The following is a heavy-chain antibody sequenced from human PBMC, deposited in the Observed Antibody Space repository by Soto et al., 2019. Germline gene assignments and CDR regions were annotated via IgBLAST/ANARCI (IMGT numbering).Heavy chain of an antibody. D-gene: IGHD3-10*01. Sequence: PGGSLRLSCADSGFTFRWFGMNWVRQAPGKGLEWVARISNDGSNEYYVDSVKGRFTISRDNSKNTLYLQMDSLRAEDTAVYYCAKGEVRGIIPSYFDYWGLGTLVTVSS. CDR2: ISNDGSNE. J-gene: IGHJ4*02. CDR1: GFTFRWFG. V-gene: IGHV3-30*18. CDR3: AKGEVRGIIPSYFDY.